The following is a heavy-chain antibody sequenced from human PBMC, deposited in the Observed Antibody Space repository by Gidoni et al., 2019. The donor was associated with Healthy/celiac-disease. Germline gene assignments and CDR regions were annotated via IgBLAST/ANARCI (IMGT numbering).Heavy chain of an antibody. Sequence: EVQLVESGGGVVQPGGSLRLSCAASGFTFDDYAMHWVRQAPGQGLEWVSLISGDGGSTYYADSVKGRFTISRDNSKNSLYLQMNSLRTEDTALYYCAKDGRGYSYGGLDYWGQGTLVTVSS. V-gene: IGHV3-43*02. CDR3: AKDGRGYSYGGLDY. D-gene: IGHD5-18*01. CDR2: ISGDGGST. CDR1: GFTFDDYA. J-gene: IGHJ4*02.